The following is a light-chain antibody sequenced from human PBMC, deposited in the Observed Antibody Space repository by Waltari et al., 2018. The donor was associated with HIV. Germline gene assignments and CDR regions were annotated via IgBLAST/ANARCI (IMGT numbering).Light chain of an antibody. Sequence: GDRVAITCRAGQNVGAFLAWYQQKPGKPPKLLIFQASTLEGGVPSRFSGSVSGSDFTLTINGLQSDDFATYYCHQYASFSGTFGQGTKVEL. J-gene: IGKJ1*01. CDR2: QAS. CDR3: HQYASFSGT. V-gene: IGKV1-5*03. CDR1: QNVGAF.